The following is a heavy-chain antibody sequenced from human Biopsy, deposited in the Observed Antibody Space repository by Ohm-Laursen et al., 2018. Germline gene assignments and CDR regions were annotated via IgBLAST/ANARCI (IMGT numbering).Heavy chain of an antibody. CDR2: ISYDGSGE. CDR1: GFTFTSYG. J-gene: IGHJ2*01. CDR3: ARDEKRWDYSNYFSWHFDL. V-gene: IGHV3-30*03. Sequence: SLRLSCSASGFTFTSYGMHWVRQAPGKGLEWVAVISYDGSGEYYADSLQGRFTISRDNPKNTVDLQMNSLRAEGTAVYFCARDEKRWDYSNYFSWHFDLWGRGTRVTVSS. D-gene: IGHD4-11*01.